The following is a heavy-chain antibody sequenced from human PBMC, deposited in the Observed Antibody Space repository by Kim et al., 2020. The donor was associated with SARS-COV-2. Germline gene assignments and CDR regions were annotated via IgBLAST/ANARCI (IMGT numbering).Heavy chain of an antibody. V-gene: IGHV1-69*04. Sequence: SVKVSCKTSGGTFKSYGINWVRRAPGQGLEWLGRIIPVLETPTYAQKFQGRVTITADRSTSTAYMELTSLRSEDTAVYYCATADFDYWGRGTLVTVSS. J-gene: IGHJ4*02. CDR2: IIPVLETP. CDR3: ATADFDY. CDR1: GGTFKSYG.